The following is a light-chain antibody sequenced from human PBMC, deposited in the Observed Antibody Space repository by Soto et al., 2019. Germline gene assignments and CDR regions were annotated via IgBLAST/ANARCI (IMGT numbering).Light chain of an antibody. CDR3: QQYNSWPPLT. V-gene: IGKV3-15*01. Sequence: EIVMTQSPATLSVSPGERATLSCRASQSVSSNLAWYQQKPGQAPRLLIYGASTRATGIPARFSGSGSGTEFTLTCISLQYEDFAVYYCQQYNSWPPLTFGGGTKVEIK. CDR1: QSVSSN. J-gene: IGKJ4*01. CDR2: GAS.